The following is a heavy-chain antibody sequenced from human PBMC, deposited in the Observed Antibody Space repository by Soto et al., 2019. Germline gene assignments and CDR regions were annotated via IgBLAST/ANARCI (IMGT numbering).Heavy chain of an antibody. J-gene: IGHJ4*02. CDR1: GGSISSDGYS. CDR2: MYHSGST. Sequence: QLQLQESGSGLVKHSQTLYLTCAVSGGSISSDGYSWSWIRQPPGKGLEWIGYMYHSGSTYYNPSLKSRVTISIDRSKNQFSLKLSAVTAADTAVYYCARVPDYWGQGILVTVSS. D-gene: IGHD2-2*01. CDR3: ARVPDY. V-gene: IGHV4-30-2*01.